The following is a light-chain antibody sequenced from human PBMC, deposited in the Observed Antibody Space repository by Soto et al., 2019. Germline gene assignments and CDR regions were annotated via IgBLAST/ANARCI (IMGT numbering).Light chain of an antibody. J-gene: IGKJ5*01. Sequence: EIVLTQSPATLSLSPGERATLSCRASHNVGNDYLAWFQQKPGQAPRLLVYGPSKRATGIPERFSGSGSGTDFTLTISRLEPEDFAVYYCHQYAYSPQTFGQGTRLEIK. CDR2: GPS. CDR1: HNVGNDY. V-gene: IGKV3-20*01. CDR3: HQYAYSPQT.